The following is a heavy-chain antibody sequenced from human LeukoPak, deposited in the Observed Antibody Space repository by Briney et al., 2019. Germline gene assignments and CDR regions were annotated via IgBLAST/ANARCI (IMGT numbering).Heavy chain of an antibody. V-gene: IGHV3-21*01. Sequence: GGSLRLSCAASGFTFSSYTMNWVRQAPGKGLEWVSSISTSSYYIYYADSVKGRFTISRDNAKNSLFLQMNSLRAEDTAVYYCARANVGGYSGFDYWGQGTLVTVSS. D-gene: IGHD4-23*01. CDR2: ISTSSYYI. CDR1: GFTFSSYT. J-gene: IGHJ4*02. CDR3: ARANVGGYSGFDY.